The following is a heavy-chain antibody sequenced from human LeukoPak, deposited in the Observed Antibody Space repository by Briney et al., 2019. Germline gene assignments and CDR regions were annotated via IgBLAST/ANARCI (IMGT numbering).Heavy chain of an antibody. V-gene: IGHV4-59*12. CDR3: ARVSYYYDSSGYYFDAFDI. CDR1: GGSISSYY. Sequence: SETLSLTCTVSGGSISSYYWSWIRQPPGKGLEWIGYIYYSGSTNYNPSLKSRVTMSVDTSKNQFSLKLSSVTAADTAVYYCARVSYYYDSSGYYFDAFDIWGQGTMVTVSS. D-gene: IGHD3-22*01. J-gene: IGHJ3*02. CDR2: IYYSGST.